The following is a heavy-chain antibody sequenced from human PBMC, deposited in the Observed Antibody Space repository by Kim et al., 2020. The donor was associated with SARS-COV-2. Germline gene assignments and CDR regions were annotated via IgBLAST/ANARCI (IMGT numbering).Heavy chain of an antibody. J-gene: IGHJ4*02. D-gene: IGHD6-19*01. Sequence: PVKGRFTISRDDSKNTLYLQMNSLKTEDTAVYYCTTDVAIAVAGSPHFDYWGQGTLVTVSS. CDR3: TTDVAIAVAGSPHFDY. V-gene: IGHV3-15*01.